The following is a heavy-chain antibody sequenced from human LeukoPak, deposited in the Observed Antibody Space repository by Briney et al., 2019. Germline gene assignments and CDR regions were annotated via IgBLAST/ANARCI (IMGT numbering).Heavy chain of an antibody. CDR2: IYYSGST. CDR1: GGSISSSSYY. V-gene: IGHV4-39*07. CDR3: ARGTGGSYYDSSGYYHVQPFDY. Sequence: SETLSLTCTVSGGSISSSSYYWGWIRQPPGKGLEWIGSIYYSGSTYYNPSLKSRVTISVDTSKNQFSLKLSSVTAADTAVYYCARGTGGSYYDSSGYYHVQPFDYWGQGTLVTVSS. J-gene: IGHJ4*02. D-gene: IGHD3-22*01.